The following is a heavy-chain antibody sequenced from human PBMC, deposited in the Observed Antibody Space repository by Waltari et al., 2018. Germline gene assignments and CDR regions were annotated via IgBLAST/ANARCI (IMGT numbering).Heavy chain of an antibody. D-gene: IGHD5-12*01. J-gene: IGHJ5*02. CDR1: GGSISSGGYY. V-gene: IGHV4-39*01. Sequence: QLRLQESGPGLVKPSETLSLTCTVYGGSISSGGYYWVWIRQSPGKGLGWIGSSHYSVGTPYNPPLAGRVTISGDTSKNQCSLKVSSGTAADTSVYYCARHWKRSGYRFDPWGQGTRVTVSS. CDR3: ARHWKRSGYRFDP. CDR2: SHYSVGT.